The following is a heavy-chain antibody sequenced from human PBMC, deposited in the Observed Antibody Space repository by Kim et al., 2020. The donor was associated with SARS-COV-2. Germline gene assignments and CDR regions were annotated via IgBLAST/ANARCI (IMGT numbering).Heavy chain of an antibody. J-gene: IGHJ3*02. V-gene: IGHV1-18*01. CDR2: ISAYNGNT. CDR3: ARVSDPPYDYVWGSYRPDDAFDI. CDR1: GYTFTSYG. Sequence: ASVKVSCKASGYTFTSYGISWVRQAPGQGLEWMGWISAYNGNTNYAQKLQGRVTMTTDTSTSTAYMELRSLRSDDTAVYYCARVSDPPYDYVWGSYRPDDAFDIWGQGTMVTVSS. D-gene: IGHD3-16*02.